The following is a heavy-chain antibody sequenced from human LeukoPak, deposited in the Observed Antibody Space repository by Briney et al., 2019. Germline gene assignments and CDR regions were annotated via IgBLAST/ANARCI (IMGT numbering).Heavy chain of an antibody. J-gene: IGHJ4*02. CDR3: ANEGDTAMDY. Sequence: SETLSLTCTVSGGSISSSSYYWGWIRQPPGKGLEWIGSIYYSGSTYYNPSLKSRVTISVDTSKNQFSLKLSSVTAADTAVYCCANEGDTAMDYWCQGTLVTVSS. D-gene: IGHD5-18*01. V-gene: IGHV4-39*01. CDR2: IYYSGST. CDR1: GGSISSSSYY.